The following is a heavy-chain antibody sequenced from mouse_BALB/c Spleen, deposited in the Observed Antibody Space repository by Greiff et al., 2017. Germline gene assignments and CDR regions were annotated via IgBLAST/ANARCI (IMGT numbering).Heavy chain of an antibody. CDR1: GYSFTSYY. J-gene: IGHJ2*01. CDR3: AREGAYYGNYSSLDY. V-gene: IGHV1S135*01. Sequence: EVKLMESGPELMKPGASVKISCKASGYSFTSYYMHWVKQSHGKSLEWIGYIDPFNGGTSYNQKFKGKATLTVDKSSSTAYMHLSSLTSEDSAVYYCAREGAYYGNYSSLDYWGQGTTLTVSS. CDR2: IDPFNGGT. D-gene: IGHD2-10*01.